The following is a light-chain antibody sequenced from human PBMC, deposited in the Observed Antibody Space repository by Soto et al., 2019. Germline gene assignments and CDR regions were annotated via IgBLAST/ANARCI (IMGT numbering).Light chain of an antibody. J-gene: IGKJ1*01. CDR3: QQYNAYSQA. V-gene: IGKV1-5*03. CDR1: ESVSRW. Sequence: DLQMTQSPSTLSASVGDRVTITCRASESVSRWLAWYQQKTGRNPKLLIYQASSLETGVPSRFSGSGAGTEFTLTIRGLEPAELAASFCQQYNAYSQAFGQGTKVEIK. CDR2: QAS.